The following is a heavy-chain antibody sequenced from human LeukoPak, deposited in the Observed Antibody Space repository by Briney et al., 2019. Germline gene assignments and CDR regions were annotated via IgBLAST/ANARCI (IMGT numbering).Heavy chain of an antibody. J-gene: IGHJ4*02. D-gene: IGHD1-26*01. CDR3: AKGPFVGSYSFFDY. Sequence: PGWSLRLSCAASGFTFSSYAMSWVRQAPGKGLEWVSAISGSGGSTYYADSVKGRFTISRDNSKNTLYLQMNSLRAEDTAVYYCAKGPFVGSYSFFDYWGQGTLVTVSS. CDR1: GFTFSSYA. CDR2: ISGSGGST. V-gene: IGHV3-23*01.